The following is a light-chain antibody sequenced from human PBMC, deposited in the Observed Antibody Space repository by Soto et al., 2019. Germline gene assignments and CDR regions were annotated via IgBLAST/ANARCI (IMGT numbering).Light chain of an antibody. CDR3: TSWTTSTTMK. J-gene: IGLJ2*01. V-gene: IGLV2-14*01. CDR2: DVN. CDR1: SRDVGAYND. Sequence: QPVLTQPASVSGSPGQSITISCTGTSRDVGAYNDVSWYQQHPGKAPKLMIYDVNIRPSGVSNRFSGSKSGNTASLTISGLQAEDEDDYYCTSWTTSTTMKFGGGTKLTVL.